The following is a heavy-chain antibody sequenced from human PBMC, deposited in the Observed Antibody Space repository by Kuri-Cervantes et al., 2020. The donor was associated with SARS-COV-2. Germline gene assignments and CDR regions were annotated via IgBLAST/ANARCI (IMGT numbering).Heavy chain of an antibody. CDR3: ARGYGSGSYYKSAFDI. CDR2: IIPIFGTA. Sequence: SVKVSCKASGGTFSSYAISWVRQAPGQGLEWMGGIIPIFGTANYAQKFQGRVTITADESTSTAYMELSSLRSEDTAVYYCARGYGSGSYYKSAFDIWGQGTMVTVSS. J-gene: IGHJ3*02. D-gene: IGHD3-10*01. CDR1: GGTFSSYA. V-gene: IGHV1-69*13.